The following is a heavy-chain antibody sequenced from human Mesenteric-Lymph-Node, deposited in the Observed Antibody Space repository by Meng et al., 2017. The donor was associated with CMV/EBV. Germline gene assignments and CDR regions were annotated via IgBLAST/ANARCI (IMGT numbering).Heavy chain of an antibody. CDR1: GYTFTGYY. J-gene: IGHJ6*02. Sequence: SVKVSCKASGYTFTGYYIHWVRQAPGQGLEWMGWIDPNNGGTNFPQKFQGRVTMTRDTSIFTAYMELSRLKSDDTAVYYCARDFYGYGMDVWGQGTTVTVSS. CDR3: ARDFYGYGMDV. CDR2: IDPNNGGT. D-gene: IGHD3-16*01. V-gene: IGHV1-2*02.